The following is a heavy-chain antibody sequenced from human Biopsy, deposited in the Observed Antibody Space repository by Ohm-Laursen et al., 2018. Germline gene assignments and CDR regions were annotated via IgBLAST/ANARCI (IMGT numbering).Heavy chain of an antibody. J-gene: IGHJ4*02. CDR2: ISYSGTT. CDR3: ARMEQPHDY. V-gene: IGHV4-61*08. D-gene: IGHD6-13*01. CDR1: GVSVTSRGYY. Sequence: SDTLSLTCTVSGVSVTSRGYYWTWIRQPPGTGVEWIGHISYSGTTNYKSSLRSRVTISVDPSKNQFSLRLTSVTAADTAVYFCARMEQPHDYWGQGTLVTVSS.